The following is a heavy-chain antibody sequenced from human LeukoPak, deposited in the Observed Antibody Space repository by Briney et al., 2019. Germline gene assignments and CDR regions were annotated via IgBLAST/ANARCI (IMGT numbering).Heavy chain of an antibody. D-gene: IGHD6-19*01. CDR2: INHSGST. CDR1: GGSFSGYY. Sequence: SETQSLTCAVYGGSFSGYYWSWIRQPPGKGLEWIGEINHSGSTNYNPSLKSRVTISVDTSKNQFSLKLSSVTAADTAVYYCARGFYSSGWLYWGQGTLVTVSS. J-gene: IGHJ4*02. CDR3: ARGFYSSGWLY. V-gene: IGHV4-34*01.